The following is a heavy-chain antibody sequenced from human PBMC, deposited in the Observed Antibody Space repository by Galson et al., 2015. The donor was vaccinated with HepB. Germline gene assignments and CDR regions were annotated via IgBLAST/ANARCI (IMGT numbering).Heavy chain of an antibody. CDR3: ARDGTRYSGYDCWFDP. CDR1: GFTFSRYA. D-gene: IGHD5-12*01. V-gene: IGHV3-30-3*01. Sequence: SLRLSCAASGFTFSRYAMHWVRQAPGKGLEWVAVISYDGSNKYYADSVKGRFTISRDNSKNTLYLQMNSLRAEDTAVYYCARDGTRYSGYDCWFDPWGQGTLVTVSS. J-gene: IGHJ5*02. CDR2: ISYDGSNK.